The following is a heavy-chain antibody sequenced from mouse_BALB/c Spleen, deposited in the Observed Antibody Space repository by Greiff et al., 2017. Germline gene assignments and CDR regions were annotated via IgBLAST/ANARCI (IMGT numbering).Heavy chain of an antibody. J-gene: IGHJ2*01. V-gene: IGHV1-80*01. CDR3: ARYYYGSSDDYFDY. CDR1: GYSFSSYW. CDR2: IYPGDGDT. D-gene: IGHD1-1*01. Sequence: VQLQQSGAELVRPGSSVKISCKASGYSFSSYWMNWVKQRPGQGLEWIGQIYPGDGDTNYNGKFKGKATLTADKSSSTAYMQLSSLTSEDSAVYFCARYYYGSSDDYFDYWGQGTTLTVSA.